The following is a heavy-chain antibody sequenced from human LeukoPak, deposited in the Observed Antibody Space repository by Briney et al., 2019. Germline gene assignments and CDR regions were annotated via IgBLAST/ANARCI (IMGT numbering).Heavy chain of an antibody. J-gene: IGHJ5*02. Sequence: SETLSLTCTVSGDSISSHYWCWIRQPPGKGLEWIGCVSYSESTIYNPSLESRLTISMDTSKNQFSLKLTSMSAADTAVYYCARRVCSSISCHIPPGNWFETWGQGTLVTVSS. V-gene: IGHV4-59*08. CDR2: VSYSEST. CDR1: GDSISSHY. CDR3: ARRVCSSISCHIPPGNWFET. D-gene: IGHD3-3*02.